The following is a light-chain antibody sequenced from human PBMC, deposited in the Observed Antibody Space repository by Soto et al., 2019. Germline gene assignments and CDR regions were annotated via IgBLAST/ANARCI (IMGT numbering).Light chain of an antibody. V-gene: IGKV3-20*01. CDR1: QSVSSSF. Sequence: EIVLTQSPGTLSLSPGERATLSCRASQSVSSSFLAWYQQKPGQAPRLLIYGASSRATGIPDRFSGSGSGTDFTLTISRLEPEDFAVYYCQQYSSAPLTFGQGTKLGIK. CDR3: QQYSSAPLT. J-gene: IGKJ2*01. CDR2: GAS.